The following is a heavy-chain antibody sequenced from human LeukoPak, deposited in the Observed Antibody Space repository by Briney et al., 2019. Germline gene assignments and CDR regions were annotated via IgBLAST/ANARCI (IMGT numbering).Heavy chain of an antibody. CDR2: INPNSGGT. J-gene: IGHJ4*02. Sequence: ASVKVSCKASGYSFADYYMHWVRQAPGQGLEWMGWINPNSGGTNYAQKFQGRVTMTRDTSISTAYMELSRLRSDDTAVYYCARVGTTGTRDFDYWGQGTLVTVSS. V-gene: IGHV1-2*02. CDR1: GYSFADYY. CDR3: ARVGTTGTRDFDY. D-gene: IGHD1-1*01.